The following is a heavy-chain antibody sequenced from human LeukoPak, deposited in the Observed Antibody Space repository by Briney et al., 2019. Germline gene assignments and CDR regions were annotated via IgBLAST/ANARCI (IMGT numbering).Heavy chain of an antibody. CDR3: ASYSDYCGGDCYHLDDAFDI. CDR2: IIPIFGTA. V-gene: IGHV1-69*06. Sequence: SVKVSCKASGGTFSSYAISWVRQAPGQGLEWMGGIIPIFGTANYAQKFQGRVTITADKSTSTAYMELSSLRSEDTAVYYCASYSDYCGGDCYHLDDAFDIWGQGTMVTVSS. CDR1: GGTFSSYA. D-gene: IGHD2-21*02. J-gene: IGHJ3*02.